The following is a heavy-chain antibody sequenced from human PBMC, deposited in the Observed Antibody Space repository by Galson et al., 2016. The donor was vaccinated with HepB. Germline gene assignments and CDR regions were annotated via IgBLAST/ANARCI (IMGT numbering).Heavy chain of an antibody. CDR2: INHSRTT. CDR3: ARFQYYSGSGIGMDV. J-gene: IGHJ6*04. CDR1: GGSFSGYF. Sequence: SETLSLTCAVYGGSFSGYFWSWVRQPPGKGLEWIGEINHSRTTNYNPSLKSRVTISVDTSKNQFSLKLRSVTAADTAVYFCARFQYYSGSGIGMDVWGTGTTVTVSS. V-gene: IGHV4-34*01. D-gene: IGHD3-10*01.